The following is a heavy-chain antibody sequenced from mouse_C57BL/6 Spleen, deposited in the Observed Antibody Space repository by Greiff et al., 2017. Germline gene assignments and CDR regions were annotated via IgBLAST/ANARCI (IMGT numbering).Heavy chain of an antibody. CDR1: GYTFTSYW. CDR2: IYPGSGST. CDR3: ARRGHYGSSAWFAY. Sequence: QVQLQQPGAELVKPGASVKMSCKASGYTFTSYWITWVKQRSGQGLEWIGDIYPGSGSTNYNEKFKSKATLTVDTSSSTAYMQLSSLTSEDSAVYYCARRGHYGSSAWFAYWGQGTLVTVSA. V-gene: IGHV1-55*01. J-gene: IGHJ3*01. D-gene: IGHD1-1*01.